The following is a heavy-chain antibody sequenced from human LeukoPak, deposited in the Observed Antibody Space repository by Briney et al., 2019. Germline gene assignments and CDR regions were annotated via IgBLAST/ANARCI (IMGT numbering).Heavy chain of an antibody. CDR3: ARGPYGDLIDY. Sequence: ASVKVSCKASGGTFSSYAISWVRQAPGQGLEWMGGIIPIFGTANYAQKFQGRVTITADESTSTAYMELSSLRSVDTAVYYCARGPYGDLIDYWGQGTLVTVSS. J-gene: IGHJ4*02. CDR2: IIPIFGTA. V-gene: IGHV1-69*13. D-gene: IGHD4-17*01. CDR1: GGTFSSYA.